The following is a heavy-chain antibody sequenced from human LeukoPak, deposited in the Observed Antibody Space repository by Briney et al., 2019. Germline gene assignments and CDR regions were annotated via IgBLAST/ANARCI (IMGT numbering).Heavy chain of an antibody. CDR2: ISSSGSTI. CDR1: GFTFSDYY. Sequence: GGSLRLSCAASGFTFSDYYMSWIRQAPGKGREWVSYISSSGSTIYYADSVKGRFTISRDNAKNSLYLQMNSLRAEDTAVYYYARNHYYDSSGSDYWGQGTLVTVSS. V-gene: IGHV3-11*01. CDR3: ARNHYYDSSGSDY. D-gene: IGHD3-22*01. J-gene: IGHJ4*02.